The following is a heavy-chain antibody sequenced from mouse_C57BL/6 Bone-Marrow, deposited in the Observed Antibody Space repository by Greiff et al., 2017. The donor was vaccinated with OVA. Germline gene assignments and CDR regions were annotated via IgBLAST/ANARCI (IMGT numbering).Heavy chain of an antibody. D-gene: IGHD1-1*01. Sequence: QVQLQQSGAELMKPGASVKLSCKATGYTFTGYWIEWVKQRPGHGLEWIGEILPGSGSTTYNEKLKGKATFTADTSSNTAYMQLSSLTTEDSAIYYWARFYYGSSYDAMDYWGQGTSVTVSS. CDR2: ILPGSGST. V-gene: IGHV1-9*01. CDR3: ARFYYGSSYDAMDY. CDR1: GYTFTGYW. J-gene: IGHJ4*01.